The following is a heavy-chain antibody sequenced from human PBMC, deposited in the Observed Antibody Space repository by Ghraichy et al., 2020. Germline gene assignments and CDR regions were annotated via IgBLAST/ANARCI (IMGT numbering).Heavy chain of an antibody. V-gene: IGHV4-39*01. J-gene: IGHJ5*02. CDR3: ARRAVDSGWFDP. CDR2: IYYSGST. D-gene: IGHD1-26*01. Sequence: SETLSLTCTVSGGSISSSSYYWGWIRQPPGKGLEWIGSIYYSGSTYYNPSLKSRVTISVDTSKNQFSLKLSSVTAADTAVYYCARRAVDSGWFDPWGQGTLVTVSS. CDR1: GGSISSSSYY.